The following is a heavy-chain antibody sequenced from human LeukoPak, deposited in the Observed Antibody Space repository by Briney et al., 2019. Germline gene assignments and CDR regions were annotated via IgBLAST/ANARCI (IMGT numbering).Heavy chain of an antibody. Sequence: GGSLRLSCAASGCTFSSYAMSWVRQAPGKGLEWVSSISNSGGRTFYTDSVKGRFTISRDNSKITLYLQMNSLRAEDTAVYYCAKSYNGYESKPDYWGQGTLVTVSS. CDR3: AKSYNGYESKPDY. V-gene: IGHV3-23*01. CDR1: GCTFSSYA. J-gene: IGHJ4*02. CDR2: ISNSGGRT. D-gene: IGHD5-12*01.